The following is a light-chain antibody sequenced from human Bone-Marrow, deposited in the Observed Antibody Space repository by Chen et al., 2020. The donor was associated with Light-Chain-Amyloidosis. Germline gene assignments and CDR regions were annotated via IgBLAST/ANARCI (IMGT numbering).Light chain of an antibody. CDR1: DLPTKY. J-gene: IGLJ2*01. CDR3: QSADSSGTYEVI. Sequence: SYELTQPPSVSVSPGQTARITCSGDDLPTKYAYWYQQKPGQAPVLVIHRDTERPSGISERLSGSSSGRTATLTISGVHAEDEADYHCQSADSSGTYEVIFGGGTKLTVL. V-gene: IGLV3-25*03. CDR2: RDT.